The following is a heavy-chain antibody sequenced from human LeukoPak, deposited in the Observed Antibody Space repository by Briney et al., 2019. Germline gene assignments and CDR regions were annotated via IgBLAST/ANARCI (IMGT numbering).Heavy chain of an antibody. CDR3: ARDKQHSYGRYFDH. CDR2: MQSNGNS. V-gene: IGHV4-59*01. J-gene: IGHJ4*02. CDR1: GDSISTYR. D-gene: IGHD3-16*01. Sequence: PSETLSLTCTVSGDSISTYRWNWIRKPPGKGLEWIGYMQSNGNSKYNPSLRSRVTIFIDTSKSQVALILSSVTAADTAVYYCARDKQHSYGRYFDHWGQGALVTVSS.